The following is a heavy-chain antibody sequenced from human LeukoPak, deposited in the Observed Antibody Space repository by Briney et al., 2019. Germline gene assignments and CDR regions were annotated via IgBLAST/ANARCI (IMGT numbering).Heavy chain of an antibody. CDR3: AAVWDIVVVPAAS. CDR1: GFTFTSSA. V-gene: IGHV1-58*02. D-gene: IGHD2-2*01. CDR2: IVVGSGNT. J-gene: IGHJ5*02. Sequence: GASVKVSCKASGFTFTSSAMQWVRQARGQRLERIGWIVVGSGNTNYARKFQERVTITRDMSTSTAYTELSSLRSEDTAVYYCAAVWDIVVVPAASWGQGTLVTVSS.